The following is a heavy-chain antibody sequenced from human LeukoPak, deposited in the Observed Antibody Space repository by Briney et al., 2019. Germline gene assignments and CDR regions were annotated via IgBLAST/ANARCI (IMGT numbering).Heavy chain of an antibody. CDR2: ISTNSASI. J-gene: IGHJ3*02. D-gene: IGHD4-23*01. CDR1: GFTFINYS. CDR3: AKALSTTVVTPIDAFDI. V-gene: IGHV3-21*04. Sequence: PGGSLRLSYTASGFTFINYSMNWVRQAPGKGLEWVSSISTNSASIYYADSVRGRFTISRDNTKNSLYLQMNSLRAEDTAVYYCAKALSTTVVTPIDAFDIWGQGTMVTVSS.